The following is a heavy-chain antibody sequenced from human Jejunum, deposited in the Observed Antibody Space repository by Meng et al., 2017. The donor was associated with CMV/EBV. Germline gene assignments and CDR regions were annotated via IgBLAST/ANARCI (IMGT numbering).Heavy chain of an antibody. CDR1: GFTFSSYW. CDR2: IYGDESST. CDR3: ARDRSYYGTGPHFDY. Sequence: SGFTFSSYWMHWFRQAPGKGLVWVLRIYGDESSTSYADSVKGRFTISRDNAKNSLYLQMNSLRAEDTAVYFCARDRSYYGTGPHFDYWGRGTLVTVSS. V-gene: IGHV3-74*01. D-gene: IGHD3-10*01. J-gene: IGHJ4*02.